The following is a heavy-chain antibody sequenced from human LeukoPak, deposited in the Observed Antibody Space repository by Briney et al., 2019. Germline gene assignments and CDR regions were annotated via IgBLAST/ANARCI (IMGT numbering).Heavy chain of an antibody. V-gene: IGHV4-34*01. CDR3: ARARRMGAFDY. CDR2: INHSGST. D-gene: IGHD3-16*01. CDR1: GGSFSGYY. J-gene: IGHJ4*02. Sequence: PSETLSLTCAVYGGSFSGYYWSWIRQPPGKGLEWIGEINHSGSTNYNPSLKSRVTISVDTSKNQFSLKLSSVTAADTAVYYRARARRMGAFDYWGQGTLVTVSS.